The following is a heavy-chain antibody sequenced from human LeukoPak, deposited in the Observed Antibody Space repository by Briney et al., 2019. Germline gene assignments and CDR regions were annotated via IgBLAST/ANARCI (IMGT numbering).Heavy chain of an antibody. J-gene: IGHJ4*02. CDR3: ARVEASGYDYGAFDY. CDR2: INKDGSED. CDR1: GFTFNNYW. V-gene: IGHV3-7*01. D-gene: IGHD5-12*01. Sequence: GGSLRLSCAASGFTFNNYWMSWVRQAPGKGLEWVANINKDGSEDYYVDSVKGRFTISRDNAKNSLYLQMNSLRAEDTAVYYCARVEASGYDYGAFDYWGQGTLVTVSS.